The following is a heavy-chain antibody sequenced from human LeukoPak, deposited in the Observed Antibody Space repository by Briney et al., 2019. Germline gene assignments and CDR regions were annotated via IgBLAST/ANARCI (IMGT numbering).Heavy chain of an antibody. CDR1: GFTFNSYG. J-gene: IGHJ6*03. CDR3: AKDGGLHLYYYYNYMDI. CDR2: MRYDGSYE. Sequence: GGSLRLSCAASGFTFNSYGMDWVRQAPGKGLEWVAFMRYDGSYEYYADSVKGRFTISRDNSKTTLYLQMNSLRSEDTAVYYCAKDGGLHLYYYYNYMDIWGKGTTVTVSS. V-gene: IGHV3-30*02. D-gene: IGHD5-24*01.